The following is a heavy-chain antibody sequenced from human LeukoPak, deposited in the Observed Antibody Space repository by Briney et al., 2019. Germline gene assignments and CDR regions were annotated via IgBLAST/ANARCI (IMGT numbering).Heavy chain of an antibody. Sequence: SETLSLTCTVSGGSISSYYWSWIRQPPGKGLEWIGYIYYSGSTNYNPSLKSRVTISVDTSKNQFSLKLSSVTAADTAVYYCARVQPYGFLDYWGQGTLVTVSS. V-gene: IGHV4-59*12. CDR3: ARVQPYGFLDY. D-gene: IGHD3-10*01. CDR2: IYYSGST. CDR1: GGSISSYY. J-gene: IGHJ4*02.